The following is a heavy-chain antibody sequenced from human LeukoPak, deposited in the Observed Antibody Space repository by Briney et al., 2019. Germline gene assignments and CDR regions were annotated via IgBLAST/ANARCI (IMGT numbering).Heavy chain of an antibody. J-gene: IGHJ3*02. D-gene: IGHD5-18*01. CDR2: ISGSGDST. Sequence: GGSLRLSCAASGFTFSSYGMSWVRQAPGKGLEWVSAISGSGDSTYYADSVKGRFTISRDNSKNTLYLQMNSLRAEDTAVYYCARARSSYGYGDAFDIWGQGTMVTVSS. CDR3: ARARSSYGYGDAFDI. CDR1: GFTFSSYG. V-gene: IGHV3-23*01.